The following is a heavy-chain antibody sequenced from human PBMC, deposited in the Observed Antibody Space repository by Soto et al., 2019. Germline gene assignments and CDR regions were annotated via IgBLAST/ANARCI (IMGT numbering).Heavy chain of an antibody. CDR2: KNPNSGTK. D-gene: IGHD6-13*01. V-gene: IGHV1-8*01. CDR3: ARERSTAGTGWFDP. J-gene: IGHJ5*02. Sequence: QVQLVQSGAEVKKPGASVKVSCKASGYTFTSYDINWVRQATGQGLEWMGWKNPNSGTKGYAQKFQGRVTITRNTSINTAYMELSSLRSEDTAVYYCARERSTAGTGWFDPWGQGTLVTVSS. CDR1: GYTFTSYD.